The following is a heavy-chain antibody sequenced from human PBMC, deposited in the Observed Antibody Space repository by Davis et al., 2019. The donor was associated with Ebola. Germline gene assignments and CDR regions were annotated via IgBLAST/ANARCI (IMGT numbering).Heavy chain of an antibody. CDR1: GYTFTSYA. J-gene: IGHJ4*02. D-gene: IGHD3-22*01. CDR3: ARGRTMIVVGDFDY. V-gene: IGHV1-3*01. CDR2: INAGNGNT. Sequence: AASVKVSCKASGYTFTSYAMHWVRQAPGQRLEWMGWINAGNGNTKYSQKLQGRVTMTTDTSTSTAYMELRSLRSDDTAVYYCARGRTMIVVGDFDYWGQGTLVTVSS.